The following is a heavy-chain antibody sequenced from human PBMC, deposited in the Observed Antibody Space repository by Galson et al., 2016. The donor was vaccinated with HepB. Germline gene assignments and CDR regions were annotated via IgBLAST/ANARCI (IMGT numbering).Heavy chain of an antibody. Sequence: SLRLSCAASGFAFSDYYMGWIRQAPGKGLEFISYISSSSSHTKYADSVKGRFSISRDNANNSLYLRMNSLGVEDTAVYYCVRGRSGTPDYWGQGTQVTVSS. CDR1: GFAFSDYY. V-gene: IGHV3-11*06. J-gene: IGHJ4*02. CDR2: ISSSSSHT. D-gene: IGHD1-1*01. CDR3: VRGRSGTPDY.